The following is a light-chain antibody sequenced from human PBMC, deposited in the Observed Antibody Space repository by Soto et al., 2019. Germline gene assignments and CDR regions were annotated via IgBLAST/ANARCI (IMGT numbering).Light chain of an antibody. V-gene: IGLV1-36*01. CDR3: ATWDDSLNEMV. J-gene: IGLJ3*02. Sequence: QSVLTQPPSLSDAPGQRVTMSCSGSSSNIGNNAVNWYQQHSGKAPKLLMYYDDFRPSGVSDRFSGSKSGTSASLAISGLQSEDEAEYFCATWDDSLNEMVFGGGTKLTVL. CDR2: YDD. CDR1: SSNIGNNA.